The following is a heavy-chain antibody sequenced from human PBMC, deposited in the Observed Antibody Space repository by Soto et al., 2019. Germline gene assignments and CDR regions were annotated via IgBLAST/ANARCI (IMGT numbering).Heavy chain of an antibody. J-gene: IGHJ4*02. CDR2: INQDGTVK. CDR1: GFAFSNSW. Sequence: ESGGGLVQAGGSLRLSCAASGFAFSNSWMSWVRQSPARGLEWVANINQDGTVKVYLDSVKGRFTVSRDNAKNSLYLQMNSLRAEDTALYYCALDFGDWGRGTLVTVSS. CDR3: ALDFGD. D-gene: IGHD1-1*01. V-gene: IGHV3-7*01.